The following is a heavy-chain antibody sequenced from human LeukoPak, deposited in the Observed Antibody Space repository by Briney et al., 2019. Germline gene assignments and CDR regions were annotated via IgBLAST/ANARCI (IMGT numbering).Heavy chain of an antibody. CDR1: GYTFTGYF. CDR3: ARRGSSSSSVFVY. V-gene: IGHV1-2*02. D-gene: IGHD6-13*01. CDR2: IKANSGAT. J-gene: IGHJ4*02. Sequence: ASVKVSCKASGYTFTGYFLHWVREAPGQGLESMGWIKANSGATNSAQKFQGRVTMTRDTSISTAYMEMSSLRSDDTAVYYCARRGSSSSSVFVYWGQGTLVTVSS.